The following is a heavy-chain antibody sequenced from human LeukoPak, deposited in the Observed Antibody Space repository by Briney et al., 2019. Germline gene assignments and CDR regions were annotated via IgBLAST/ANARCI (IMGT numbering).Heavy chain of an antibody. CDR2: IYYSGST. CDR3: ARGYYDYVWGSYRWPGYFDY. J-gene: IGHJ4*02. Sequence: PSETLSLTCTVSGGSISSGGYYWSWIRQHPGKGLEWIGYIYYSGSTYYNPSLKSRVTISVDTSKNQFSLKLSSVTAADTAVYYCARGYYDYVWGSYRWPGYFDYWGQGTLVTASS. CDR1: GGSISSGGYY. D-gene: IGHD3-16*02. V-gene: IGHV4-31*03.